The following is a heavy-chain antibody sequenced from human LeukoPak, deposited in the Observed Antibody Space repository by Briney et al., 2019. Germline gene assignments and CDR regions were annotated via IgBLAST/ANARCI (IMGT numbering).Heavy chain of an antibody. CDR3: TRDRVGLWWFN. J-gene: IGHJ4*02. Sequence: GGSLRLSCTASGSTSGDDALNWFRQAPGKGLEWVGFIRSKTYGGTAEYAASVKGRFTISRDDSKSIAYLQMNSLKTEDTAVYYCTRDRVGLWWFNWGQGTLVTVSS. CDR1: GSTSGDDA. V-gene: IGHV3-49*03. D-gene: IGHD2-21*01. CDR2: IRSKTYGGTA.